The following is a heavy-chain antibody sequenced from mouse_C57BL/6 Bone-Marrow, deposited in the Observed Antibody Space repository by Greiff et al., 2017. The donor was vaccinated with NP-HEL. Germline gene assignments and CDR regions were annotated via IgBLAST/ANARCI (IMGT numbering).Heavy chain of an antibody. CDR1: GYTFTSYW. J-gene: IGHJ1*03. CDR3: ARRGGFHGDFDV. CDR2: IYPGSGST. V-gene: IGHV1-55*01. Sequence: QVQLQQPGAELVKPGASVKLSCKASGYTFTSYWITWVKQRPGQGLEWIGDIYPGSGSTNYNEKFKSKATLTVDTSSSTAYMQRSSLTSEDSAVYYCARRGGFHGDFDVWGTGTTVTVSS.